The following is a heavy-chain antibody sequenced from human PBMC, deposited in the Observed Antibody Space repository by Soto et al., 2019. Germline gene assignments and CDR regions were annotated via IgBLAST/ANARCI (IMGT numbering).Heavy chain of an antibody. CDR2: IRSQPYGGTT. Sequence: GGSLRLSCTGSGVPCVNFLMIWFRQAPGKGLEWVGFIRSQPYGGTTQYAASVRGRFTISRDDSKGIAYLQMNSLKSEDSGVYYCIGSFPFWGQGTLVTVSS. J-gene: IGHJ1*01. D-gene: IGHD3-10*01. CDR1: GVPCVNFL. CDR3: IGSFPF. V-gene: IGHV3-49*03.